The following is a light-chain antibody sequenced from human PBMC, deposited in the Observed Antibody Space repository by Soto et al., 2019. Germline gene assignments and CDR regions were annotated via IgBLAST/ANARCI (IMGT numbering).Light chain of an antibody. CDR2: DVT. J-gene: IGLJ1*01. Sequence: TLTQPASVSGSPGQSITISCTGTSSDVGGYNSVSWYRQDPGKAPKLMIYDVTNRPSGVSNRFSGSKSGNTASLTISGLQAEDEADYYCSSDISTITYVFASGPKVTVL. CDR1: SSDVGGYNS. CDR3: SSDISTITYV. V-gene: IGLV2-14*01.